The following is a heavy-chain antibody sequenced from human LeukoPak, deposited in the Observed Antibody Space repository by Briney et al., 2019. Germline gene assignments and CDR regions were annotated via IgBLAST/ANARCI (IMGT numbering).Heavy chain of an antibody. D-gene: IGHD3-10*01. CDR1: GFTVSSNY. Sequence: GGSLRLSCAASGFTVSSNYLSWVRQAPGKGLEWGSVIYSGGGTYYTDSVKGRFTISRDNSKNTVYLQMNSLRAEDTAVYYCARGSRDGSGSYYRHFDYWGQGTLVTVSS. V-gene: IGHV3-53*01. CDR2: IYSGGGT. J-gene: IGHJ4*02. CDR3: ARGSRDGSGSYYRHFDY.